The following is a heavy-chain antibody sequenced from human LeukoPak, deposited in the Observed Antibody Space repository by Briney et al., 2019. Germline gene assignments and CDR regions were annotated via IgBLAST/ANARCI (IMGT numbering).Heavy chain of an antibody. CDR3: AKPREGSTSWYAAG. CDR1: GFSFSRND. J-gene: IGHJ1*01. CDR2: ISYDGNNK. D-gene: IGHD6-13*01. Sequence: GRSLRLSCAASGFSFSRNDMHWVRQAPGKGLEWVAVISYDGNNKYYADSVRGRFTISRDNSKNTLYLEMNSLRAEDTAVYYCAKPREGSTSWYAAGWGQGTLVIVSS. V-gene: IGHV3-30*18.